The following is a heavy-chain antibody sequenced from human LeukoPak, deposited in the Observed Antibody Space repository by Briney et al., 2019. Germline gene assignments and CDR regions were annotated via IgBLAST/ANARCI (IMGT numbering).Heavy chain of an antibody. Sequence: ASVTVSFKASRGTFTIYAINWVRQAPGQGLEWMGGIIPIFGTTNYAQNFQGRVTITADKSTSAAYIELSSLRSEDTAVYYCARDPRSGSLDYWGQGTLVTVSS. CDR2: IIPIFGTT. V-gene: IGHV1-69*06. CDR1: RGTFTIYA. D-gene: IGHD3-10*01. CDR3: ARDPRSGSLDY. J-gene: IGHJ4*02.